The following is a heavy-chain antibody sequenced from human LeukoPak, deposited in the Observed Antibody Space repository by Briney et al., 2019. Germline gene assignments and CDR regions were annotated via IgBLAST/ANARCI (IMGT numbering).Heavy chain of an antibody. V-gene: IGHV4-34*01. CDR3: ARGLGYSYGYFY. D-gene: IGHD5-18*01. CDR2: INHSGST. Sequence: PSETLSLTCAVYGGSFSGYYWSWIRQPPGKGLEWIGEINHSGSTNYNPSLKSRVTISVDTSKNQFSLKLSSVTAADTAVYYCARGLGYSYGYFYWGQGTLVTVSS. J-gene: IGHJ4*02. CDR1: GGSFSGYY.